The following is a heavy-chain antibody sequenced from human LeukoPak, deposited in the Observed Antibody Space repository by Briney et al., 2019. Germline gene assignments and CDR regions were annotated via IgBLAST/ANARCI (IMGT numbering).Heavy chain of an antibody. D-gene: IGHD6-13*01. CDR2: INSSGSTI. Sequence: PGGSLRLSXAASGFTFRSYEMNWVRQAPGKGLEWVSYINSSGSTIYYADSVKGRFTISRDNAKNPLYLQMNSLRAEDTAVYYCARAFQELPQLYYYYYMDVWGKGTTVTVSS. CDR3: ARAFQELPQLYYYYYMDV. J-gene: IGHJ6*03. V-gene: IGHV3-48*03. CDR1: GFTFRSYE.